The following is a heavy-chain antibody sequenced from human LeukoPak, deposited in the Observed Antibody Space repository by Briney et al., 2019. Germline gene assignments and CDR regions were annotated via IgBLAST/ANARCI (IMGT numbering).Heavy chain of an antibody. Sequence: SETLSLTCAVSGGSFSGYYWSWIRQAPGKGLEWIGEINHSGSTNYNPSLKSRVTISTDTSKNQFSLKLTSVTAADTAMYYCARRIPLVGATGGYYFDYWGQGTRVTVSS. D-gene: IGHD1-26*01. V-gene: IGHV4-34*01. CDR2: INHSGST. CDR1: GGSFSGYY. CDR3: ARRIPLVGATGGYYFDY. J-gene: IGHJ4*02.